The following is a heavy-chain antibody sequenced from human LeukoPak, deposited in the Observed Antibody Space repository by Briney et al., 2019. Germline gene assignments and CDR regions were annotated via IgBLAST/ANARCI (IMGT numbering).Heavy chain of an antibody. CDR1: GGSISSNSYY. Sequence: ETLSLTCAVSGGSISSNSYYWGWIRQPPGKGLEWVSAISGSGGSTYYADSVKGRFTISRDNSKNTLYLQMNSLRAEDTAVYYCAKDLLFQQLVPNYFDYWGQGTLVTVSS. D-gene: IGHD6-13*01. CDR3: AKDLLFQQLVPNYFDY. J-gene: IGHJ4*02. CDR2: ISGSGGST. V-gene: IGHV3-23*01.